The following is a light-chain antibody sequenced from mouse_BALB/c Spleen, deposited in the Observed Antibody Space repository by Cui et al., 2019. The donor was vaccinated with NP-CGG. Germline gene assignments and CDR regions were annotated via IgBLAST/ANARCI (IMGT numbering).Light chain of an antibody. J-gene: IGLJ1*01. Sequence: QAVVTQESALTTPLGQTVTLTCRSSTGAVTSSNYANWVQEKPDHLFTGLIGGTNNRAPGVPARFSGSLIGDKAALTSTGAQTEDEAIYFCALWYSNHWVFGGGTKLTVL. CDR2: GTN. V-gene: IGLV1*01. CDR3: ALWYSNHWV. CDR1: TGAVTSSNY.